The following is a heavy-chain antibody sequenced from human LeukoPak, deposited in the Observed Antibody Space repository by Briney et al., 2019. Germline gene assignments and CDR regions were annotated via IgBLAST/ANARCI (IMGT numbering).Heavy chain of an antibody. D-gene: IGHD3-3*01. CDR2: ISNDAKT. Sequence: GGSLRLSCAASGFTVSRNYMMWVRQAPGKGLEWVSVISNDAKTNYADSVKGRFTISKDNSKNTVYLQMNNLRTEDTAVYYCARGLYDLWSCHFGYWGQGTLVSVSS. CDR3: ARGLYDLWSCHFGY. V-gene: IGHV3-66*02. J-gene: IGHJ4*02. CDR1: GFTVSRNY.